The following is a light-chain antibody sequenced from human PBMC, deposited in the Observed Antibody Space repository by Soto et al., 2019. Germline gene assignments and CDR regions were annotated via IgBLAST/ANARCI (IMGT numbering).Light chain of an antibody. Sequence: IVMTQSPATLSVSPGERATLSCRASQSVSSNLAWYQQKPGQAPRLLIYGASTRATGIPARFSGSGSGTEFTLTISGLQSEDFATYYCQQYNNWPVTFGGGTKVDIK. CDR1: QSVSSN. CDR3: QQYNNWPVT. J-gene: IGKJ4*01. V-gene: IGKV3-15*01. CDR2: GAS.